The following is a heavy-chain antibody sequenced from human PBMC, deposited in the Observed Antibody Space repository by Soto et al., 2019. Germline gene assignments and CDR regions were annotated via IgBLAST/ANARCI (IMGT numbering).Heavy chain of an antibody. Sequence: QVQLQESGPGLVRPSETLSLTCTVSSDSISSYYWIWIRQSPGKGLEWIGYTDYSGNTNYNPSLKSRVTISGDTSKNQCSLRPSSVTAADTAVYYCARAVGDPLYYLDYWGQGTLVTVSS. CDR1: SDSISSYY. D-gene: IGHD6-19*01. J-gene: IGHJ4*02. CDR3: ARAVGDPLYYLDY. CDR2: TDYSGNT. V-gene: IGHV4-59*08.